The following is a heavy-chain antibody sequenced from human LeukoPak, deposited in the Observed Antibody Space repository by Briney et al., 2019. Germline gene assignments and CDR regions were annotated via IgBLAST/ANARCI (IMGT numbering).Heavy chain of an antibody. CDR2: LSTDSDDT. CDR3: ARGGAAAETSGFDH. Sequence: ASVTVSFKVFGYTFTSHDINWVRQAPGQGLEWMGWLSTDSDDTGYAQKFQGRVSMTRDNSIDTAYMELRGLKSDDTAVYYCARGGAAAETSGFDHWGRGTLVIVSA. CDR1: GYTFTSHD. D-gene: IGHD6-13*01. V-gene: IGHV1-8*01. J-gene: IGHJ4*02.